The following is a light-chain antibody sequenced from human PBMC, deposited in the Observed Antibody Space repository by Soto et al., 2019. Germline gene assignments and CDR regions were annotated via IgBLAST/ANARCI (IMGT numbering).Light chain of an antibody. CDR1: SSNIGGNA. J-gene: IGLJ1*01. V-gene: IGLV1-51*01. CDR2: DDN. Sequence: QSALTQPPSASGTPGQRVTISCSGSSSNIGGNAVSWDQQLPGTAPKLVIYDDNKRPPGIPDLFSGSKSGTSATLGITGFQTGDEADYYCGSWDRSLSAHVFGTGTKVTVL. CDR3: GSWDRSLSAHV.